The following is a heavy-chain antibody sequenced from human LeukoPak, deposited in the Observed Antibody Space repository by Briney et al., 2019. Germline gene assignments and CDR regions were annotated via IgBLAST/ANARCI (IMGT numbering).Heavy chain of an antibody. Sequence: GGSLRLSCAASGFTFSSYAMSWVRQAPGKGLEWVSAISGSGGSTYYADSVKGRFTISRDNSKNTLYLQMNSLRAEDTAVYYCAKARGNWNYLPDAFDIWGQGTMVTASS. CDR1: GFTFSSYA. V-gene: IGHV3-23*01. CDR2: ISGSGGST. D-gene: IGHD1-7*01. CDR3: AKARGNWNYLPDAFDI. J-gene: IGHJ3*02.